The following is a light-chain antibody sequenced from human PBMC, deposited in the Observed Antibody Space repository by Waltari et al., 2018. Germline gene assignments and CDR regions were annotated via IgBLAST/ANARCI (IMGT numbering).Light chain of an antibody. CDR3: MQALQSPLT. CDR2: LGS. J-gene: IGKJ1*01. Sequence: IVMTQSQLSLFVTPGESASISCRSSRSLLHSNEQNDLDWYFQKPGQPPHLLIYLGSTLASGVPARFSGSGSGTDFTLQISRVGAEDVGIYFCMQALQSPLTFGQGTTVEI. V-gene: IGKV2-28*01. CDR1: RSLLHSNEQND.